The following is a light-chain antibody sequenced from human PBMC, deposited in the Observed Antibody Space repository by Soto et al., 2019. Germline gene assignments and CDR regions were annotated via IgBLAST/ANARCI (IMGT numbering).Light chain of an antibody. CDR1: SSDVGGYNY. J-gene: IGLJ1*01. Sequence: QSALAQPASVSGSPGQSITISCTGTSSDVGGYNYVSWYQQHPGKAPKVMIYDASNRPSGVSNRFSGSKSGNTASLTISGLQAEDEADYFCSSYTSSGTYVFGTGTNSPS. CDR2: DAS. CDR3: SSYTSSGTYV. V-gene: IGLV2-14*01.